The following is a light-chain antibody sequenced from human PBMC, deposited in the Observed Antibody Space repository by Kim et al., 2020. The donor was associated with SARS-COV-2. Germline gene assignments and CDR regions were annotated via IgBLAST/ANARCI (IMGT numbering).Light chain of an antibody. J-gene: IGKJ3*01. CDR2: DAS. Sequence: EIVMTQSPATLSVSPGDRATLSCRASQSVSNSLAWYQQKPGQAPRLLLDDASSRATGIPDSFSGSGSGTEFTLTISSLQSEDFAVYYCQHYTYWPFTFGPGTKVDIK. CDR1: QSVSNS. CDR3: QHYTYWPFT. V-gene: IGKV3D-15*01.